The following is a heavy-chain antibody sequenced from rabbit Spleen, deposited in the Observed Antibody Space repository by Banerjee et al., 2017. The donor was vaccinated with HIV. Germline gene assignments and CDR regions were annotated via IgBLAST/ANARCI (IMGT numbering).Heavy chain of an antibody. CDR3: ARSRYYDFDYSGYTYAIPNNL. V-gene: IGHV1S45*01. J-gene: IGHJ4*01. Sequence: QEQLVEYGGDLVQPGASLTLTCTASGFTLSSYWMCWVRQAPGKGPEWIACIYNGDGSTYYATWVNGRFTISKTSSTTVTLQMTSLTAADTATYFCARSRYYDFDYSGYTYAIPNNLWGQGTLVTVS. CDR2: IYNGDGST. D-gene: IGHD6-1*01. CDR1: GFTLSSYW.